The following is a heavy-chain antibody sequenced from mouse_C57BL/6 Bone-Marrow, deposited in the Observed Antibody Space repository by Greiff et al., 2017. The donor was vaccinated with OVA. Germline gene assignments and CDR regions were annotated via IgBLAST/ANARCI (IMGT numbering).Heavy chain of an antibody. D-gene: IGHD2-5*01. CDR2: IYPRSGNT. V-gene: IGHV1-81*01. CDR3: AIGDYSNLRCCDV. Sequence: QVQLQQSGAELARPGASVKLSCKASGYTFTSYGISWVKQRTGQGLVWIGEIYPRSGNTYYNEKFKGKATLTADKSSSTAYMELRSLTSEDSAVYFFAIGDYSNLRCCDVWGTGTTVTVSS. CDR1: GYTFTSYG. J-gene: IGHJ1*03.